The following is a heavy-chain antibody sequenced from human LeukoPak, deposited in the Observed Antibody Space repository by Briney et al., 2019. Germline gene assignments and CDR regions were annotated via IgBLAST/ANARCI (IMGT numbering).Heavy chain of an antibody. Sequence: GGSLRLTCAASGFTFSSYGMSWVRQAPGKGLEWVSSITDSGFSTYYADSAKGRFSISRDNSQNTLSLQMNSLRAEDTAVYYCAKSGPYYFHSWGQGALVTVSS. J-gene: IGHJ4*02. CDR1: GFTFSSYG. CDR3: AKSGPYYFHS. V-gene: IGHV3-23*01. CDR2: ITDSGFST.